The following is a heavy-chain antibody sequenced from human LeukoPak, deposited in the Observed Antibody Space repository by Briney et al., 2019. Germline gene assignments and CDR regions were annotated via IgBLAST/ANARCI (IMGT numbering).Heavy chain of an antibody. CDR3: TRQASLVEVSPFDS. CDR2: IRTKANSYAT. J-gene: IGHJ4*02. D-gene: IGHD1-26*01. V-gene: IGHV3-73*01. Sequence: GGSLRLSCAASGFTFSGSAMHWVRQASGKGLEWVGRIRTKANSYATAYGASVEGRFTISRDDSKNTAYLQMNSLKTEDTAVYYCTRQASLVEVSPFDSWGQGTLVTVSS. CDR1: GFTFSGSA.